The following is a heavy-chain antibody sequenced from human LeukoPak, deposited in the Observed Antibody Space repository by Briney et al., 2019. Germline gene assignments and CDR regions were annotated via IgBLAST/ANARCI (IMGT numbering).Heavy chain of an antibody. CDR2: INHSGST. D-gene: IGHD3-22*01. V-gene: IGHV4-34*01. J-gene: IGHJ4*02. CDR3: ARDYYDSSGYYYAL. Sequence: PSETLSLTCAVFGGSFSGYYWSWIRQPPGRGLEWIGEINHSGSTNYNPSLKSRVTISVDMSKNQFSLKLSSVTAADTAVYYCARDYYDSSGYYYALWGQGTLVTVSS. CDR1: GGSFSGYY.